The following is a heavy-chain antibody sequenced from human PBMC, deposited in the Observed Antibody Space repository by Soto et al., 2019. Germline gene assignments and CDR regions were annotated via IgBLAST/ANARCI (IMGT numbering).Heavy chain of an antibody. CDR1: GSTFSKYG. CDR2: ISSDGSSK. Sequence: QGQLVESGGGVVQPGTSLRLSCAASGSTFSKYGMHWVRQAPGKGLDCVASISSDGSSKYYADSVKGRFTISRDNSKNTLNLEMNSLRVEDTAVYYCAKVVEQQLVRCGLDCWGQGTLVTVSS. CDR3: AKVVEQQLVRCGLDC. V-gene: IGHV3-30*18. J-gene: IGHJ4*02. D-gene: IGHD6-13*01.